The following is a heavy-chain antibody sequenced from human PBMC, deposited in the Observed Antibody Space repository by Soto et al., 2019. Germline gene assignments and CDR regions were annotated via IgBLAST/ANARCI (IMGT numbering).Heavy chain of an antibody. CDR2: ISWNSGTI. J-gene: IGHJ4*01. Sequence: EVQLVESGGGLVQPGRSLRLSCAASGFGFDGYAMHWVRQDPGKGLEWVSGISWNSGTIGYADSVKGRFTISRDNAKNSLQLQMNSLRAEDTAIYFCARVAYFNGWIFDYWGQGTLVTVSS. V-gene: IGHV3-9*01. CDR1: GFGFDGYA. D-gene: IGHD6-19*01. CDR3: ARVAYFNGWIFDY.